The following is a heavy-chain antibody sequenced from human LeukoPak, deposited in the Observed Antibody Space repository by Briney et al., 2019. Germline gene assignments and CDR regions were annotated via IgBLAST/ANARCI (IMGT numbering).Heavy chain of an antibody. J-gene: IGHJ6*01. CDR2: ISSSSSYI. V-gene: IGHV3-21*01. Sequence: GGSPRLLCAASGLTYSRYIAMVAGQAPGKGLESVSSISSSSSYIYYADSVKGRFTISRDNAKNSLYLQMNSLRAEDTTVYYCAPWLTVTRYGMDISGQGTTVTVSS. CDR3: APWLTVTRYGMDI. D-gene: IGHD4-17*01. CDR1: GLTYSRYI.